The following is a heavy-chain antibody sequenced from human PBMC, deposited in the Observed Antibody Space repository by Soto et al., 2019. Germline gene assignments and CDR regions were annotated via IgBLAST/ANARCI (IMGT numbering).Heavy chain of an antibody. Sequence: QVQLVQSGAEVKKPGSSVKVSCKASGGTFSSYAISWVRQAPGQGLEWMGGIIPIFGTANYAQKFQGRVTITADESTSTAYMELSSRRSEDTAVYYCARDRIDIVVVVAATYYYYGMDVWGQGTTVTVSS. CDR3: ARDRIDIVVVVAATYYYYGMDV. CDR2: IIPIFGTA. J-gene: IGHJ6*02. D-gene: IGHD2-15*01. CDR1: GGTFSSYA. V-gene: IGHV1-69*01.